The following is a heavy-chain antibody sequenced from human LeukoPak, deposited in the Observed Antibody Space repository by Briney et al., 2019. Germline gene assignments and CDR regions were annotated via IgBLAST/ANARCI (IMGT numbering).Heavy chain of an antibody. J-gene: IGHJ4*02. CDR1: GFTFSSYS. D-gene: IGHD3-3*01. CDR3: ARVGGQRYYDFWSGSYYFDY. V-gene: IGHV3-21*01. CDR2: ISSSSSYI. Sequence: GGSLRLSCAASGFTFSSYSMNWVRQAPAKGLEWVSSISSSSSYIYYADSVKGRFTISRDNAKNSLYLQMNSLRAEDTAVYYCARVGGQRYYDFWSGSYYFDYWGQGTLVTVSS.